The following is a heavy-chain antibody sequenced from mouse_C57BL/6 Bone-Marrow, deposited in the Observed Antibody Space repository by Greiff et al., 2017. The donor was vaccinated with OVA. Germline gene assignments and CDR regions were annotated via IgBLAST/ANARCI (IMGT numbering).Heavy chain of an antibody. V-gene: IGHV1-63*01. Sequence: VKLQESGAELVRPGTSVKMSCKASGYTFTNYWIGWAKQRPGHGLEWIGDIYPGGGYTNYNEKFKGKATLTADKSSSTAYMQFSSLTSEDSAIYYCAWWLLGEAWFAYWGQGTLVTVSA. CDR3: AWWLLGEAWFAY. J-gene: IGHJ3*01. D-gene: IGHD2-3*01. CDR1: GYTFTNYW. CDR2: IYPGGGYT.